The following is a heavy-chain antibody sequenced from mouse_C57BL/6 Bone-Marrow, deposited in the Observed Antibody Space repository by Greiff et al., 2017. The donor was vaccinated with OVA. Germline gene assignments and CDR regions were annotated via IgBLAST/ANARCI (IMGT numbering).Heavy chain of an antibody. CDR1: GYTFTEYT. CDR3: ARHALYYYGSSYPFDY. Sequence: VKLMESGAELVKPGASVKLSCKASGYTFTEYTIHWVKQRSGQGLEWIGWFYPGSGSIKYNEKFKDKATLTADKSSSTVYMELSRLTSEDSAVYFCARHALYYYGSSYPFDYWGQGTTLTVSS. CDR2: FYPGSGSI. V-gene: IGHV1-62-2*01. J-gene: IGHJ2*01. D-gene: IGHD1-1*01.